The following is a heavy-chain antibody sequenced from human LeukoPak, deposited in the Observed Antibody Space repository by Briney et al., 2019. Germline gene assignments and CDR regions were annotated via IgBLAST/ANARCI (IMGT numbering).Heavy chain of an antibody. J-gene: IGHJ3*02. V-gene: IGHV5-51*01. D-gene: IGHD2-2*01. CDR3: ARRSDYCSSTSCHGDDAFDI. Sequence: GESLKISCQGSGYSFTSYWIGWVRQMPGKGLEWMGIIYPGDSDTRYSPSFQGQVTISADKSISTAYLQWSSLKASDTAMYYCARRSDYCSSTSCHGDDAFDIWGQGTMVTVSS. CDR2: IYPGDSDT. CDR1: GYSFTSYW.